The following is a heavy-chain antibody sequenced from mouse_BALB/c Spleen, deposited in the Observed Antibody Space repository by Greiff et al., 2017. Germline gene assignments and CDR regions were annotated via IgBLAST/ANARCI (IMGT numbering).Heavy chain of an antibody. CDR2: IYPGDGDT. J-gene: IGHJ3*01. CDR1: GYAFSSYW. CDR3: ARADGYFEIAY. V-gene: IGHV1-80*01. Sequence: VMLVESGAELVRPGSSVKISCKASGYAFSSYWMNWVKQRPGQGLEWIGQIYPGDGDTNYNGKFKGKATLTADKSSSTAYMQLSSLTSEDSAVYFCARADGYFEIAYWGQGTLVTVSA. D-gene: IGHD2-3*01.